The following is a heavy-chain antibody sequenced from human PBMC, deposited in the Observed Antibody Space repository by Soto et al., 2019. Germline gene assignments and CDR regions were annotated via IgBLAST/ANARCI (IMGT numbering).Heavy chain of an antibody. D-gene: IGHD3-22*01. CDR2: IYYSAST. CDR1: GGSISSYY. V-gene: IGHV4-59*08. J-gene: IGHJ4*02. CDR3: ARPVVADFYFDY. Sequence: SETLSLTCTVSGGSISSYYWSWIRQPPGKGLEWIGYIYYSASTNYSPSLKSRVTISVDTSKNQFSLKLRSVTAADTAVYYCARPVVADFYFDYWGQGTLVTVSS.